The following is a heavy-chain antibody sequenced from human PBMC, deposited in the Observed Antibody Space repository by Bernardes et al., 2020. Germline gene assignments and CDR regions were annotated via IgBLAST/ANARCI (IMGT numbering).Heavy chain of an antibody. CDR3: TRNYDFWRHIDY. CDR1: GFTFGDYA. Sequence: GGSLRLSCTASGFTFGDYAMSWVRQAPGKGLEWVGFIRSKAYGGTTEYAASVKGRFTISRDDSKSIAYLQMNSLKTEDTAVYYCTRNYDFWRHIDYWGQGTLVTVSS. J-gene: IGHJ4*02. V-gene: IGHV3-49*04. D-gene: IGHD3-3*01. CDR2: IRSKAYGGTT.